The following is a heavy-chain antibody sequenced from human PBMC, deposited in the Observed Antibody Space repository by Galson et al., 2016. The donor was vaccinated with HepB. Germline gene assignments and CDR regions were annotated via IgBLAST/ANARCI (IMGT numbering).Heavy chain of an antibody. D-gene: IGHD3-10*01. Sequence: SLRLSCAASGFTFSIYAMSWVRQAPGKGLEWVSAISSSGDRVYYAYSVKGRFTISRDNSKTTLYLEMNSLGAEDTAVYYCARDVTVTMGRGVLDYWGQGTLVTVSS. CDR1: GFTFSIYA. CDR2: ISSSGDRV. CDR3: ARDVTVTMGRGVLDY. J-gene: IGHJ4*02. V-gene: IGHV3-23*01.